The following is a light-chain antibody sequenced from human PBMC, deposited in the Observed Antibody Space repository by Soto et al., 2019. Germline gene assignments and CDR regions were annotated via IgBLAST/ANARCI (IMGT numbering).Light chain of an antibody. CDR3: QSYDSSLMVSKV. CDR2: DNS. CDR1: SSDRWAVYD. Sequence: SVXXHPPSMTGYPVPGVTISCSGSSSDRWAVYDVQWYRQFPGTAPKLIIYDNSDRPSGVPDRFSGSKSGTSASLAITGLQAEDEADYYCQSYDSSLMVSKVFGTGTKVTVL. V-gene: IGLV1-40*01. J-gene: IGLJ1*01.